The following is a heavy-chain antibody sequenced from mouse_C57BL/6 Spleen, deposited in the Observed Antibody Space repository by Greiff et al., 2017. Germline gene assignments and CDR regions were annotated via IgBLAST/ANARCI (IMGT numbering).Heavy chain of an antibody. D-gene: IGHD2-2*01. V-gene: IGHV3-6*01. CDR3: AEVYGYDVGPFAY. CDR2: ISYDGSN. Sequence: DVKLQESGPGLVKPSQSLSLTCSVTGYSITSGYYWNWIRQFPGNKLEWMGYISYDGSNNYNPSLKNRISITRDTSKNQFFLKLNSVTTEDTATYYCAEVYGYDVGPFAYWGQGTLVTVSA. CDR1: GYSITSGYY. J-gene: IGHJ3*01.